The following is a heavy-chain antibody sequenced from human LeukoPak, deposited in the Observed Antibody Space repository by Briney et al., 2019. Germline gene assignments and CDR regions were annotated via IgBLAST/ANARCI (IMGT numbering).Heavy chain of an antibody. V-gene: IGHV3-23*01. J-gene: IGHJ4*02. CDR1: GFTFSSYT. CDR3: AKVLLSSSWYAHY. Sequence: GGSLRLSCAASGFTFSSYTKSWVRQAPGKGLEWVSAISGSGGSTYYADSVKGRFTISRDNSKNTLYVQMNSLRAEDTAVYYCAKVLLSSSWYAHYWGQGTLVTVSS. D-gene: IGHD6-13*01. CDR2: ISGSGGST.